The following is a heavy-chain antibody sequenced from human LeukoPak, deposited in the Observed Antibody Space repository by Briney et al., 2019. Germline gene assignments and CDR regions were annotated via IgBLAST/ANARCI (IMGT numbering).Heavy chain of an antibody. CDR2: INPNSGGT. J-gene: IGHJ4*02. D-gene: IGHD6-19*01. CDR3: ARVFNSSGWYYFDD. CDR1: GYTFTGYY. Sequence: GASVKVSCKASGYTFTGYYMHWVRQAPGQGLECMGWINPNSGGTNYAQKFQGSVTMTRDTSISTAYMDLSRLRSDDTAVYYCARVFNSSGWYYFDDWGQGTLVTVSS. V-gene: IGHV1-2*02.